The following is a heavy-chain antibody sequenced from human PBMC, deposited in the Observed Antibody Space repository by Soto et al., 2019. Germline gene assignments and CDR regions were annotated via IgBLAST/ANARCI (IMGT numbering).Heavy chain of an antibody. CDR1: GGTFSSYV. V-gene: IGHV1-69*14. D-gene: IGHD3-3*01. CDR3: ASGINHFWSGYYNYSMDV. J-gene: IGHJ6*02. CDR2: IIPIVGTA. Sequence: QVQLVQSGAEMKKQGSSLKVSCKASGGTFSSYVISWVRQAPGQGLEWMGGIIPIVGTANSALKFKGRVTITAYKSTSTAHMELSSMRSEHTAVYYCASGINHFWSGYYNYSMDVWGQGTTVTVSS.